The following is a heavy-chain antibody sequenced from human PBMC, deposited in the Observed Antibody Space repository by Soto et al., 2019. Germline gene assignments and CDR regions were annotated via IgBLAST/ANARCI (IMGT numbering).Heavy chain of an antibody. Sequence: GESLKISCKGSGYSFTSYWIGWVRQMPGKGLEWMGIIYPGDSDTRYSPSFQGQVTISADKSISTAYLQWSSLKASDTAMYYCASQWRLKPYYDFWSGPSDAFDIWGQGTMVTVSS. V-gene: IGHV5-51*01. CDR2: IYPGDSDT. J-gene: IGHJ3*02. CDR1: GYSFTSYW. D-gene: IGHD3-3*01. CDR3: ASQWRLKPYYDFWSGPSDAFDI.